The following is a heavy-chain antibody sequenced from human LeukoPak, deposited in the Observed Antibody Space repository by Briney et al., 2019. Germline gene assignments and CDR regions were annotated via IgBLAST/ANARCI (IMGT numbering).Heavy chain of an antibody. Sequence: PGGSLRLSCAASGFTFSSYGMHWVRQAPGKGLEWVAVISYDRSNKYYADSVKGRFTISRDNSKNTLYLQMNSLRAEDTAVYYCAKDPTIFGVVTPPNVWFDPWGQGTLVTVSS. V-gene: IGHV3-30*18. CDR1: GFTFSSYG. CDR2: ISYDRSNK. D-gene: IGHD3-3*01. J-gene: IGHJ5*02. CDR3: AKDPTIFGVVTPPNVWFDP.